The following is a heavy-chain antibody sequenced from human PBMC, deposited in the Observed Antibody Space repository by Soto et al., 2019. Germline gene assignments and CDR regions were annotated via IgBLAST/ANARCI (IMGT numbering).Heavy chain of an antibody. CDR1: GYSVTSSAYY. CDR2: MFYSGLT. CDR3: APLSVSLSGPYGIHV. V-gene: IGHV4-39*01. D-gene: IGHD2-15*01. J-gene: IGHJ6*02. Sequence: SETLSLTCSVSGYSVTSSAYYWAWIRQPPGKGLEWIGSMFYSGLTYYNPSLKSRVTLSVDTSKNPFSVRLNSVTAADTAVYYCAPLSVSLSGPYGIHVWGQGTTVTVSS.